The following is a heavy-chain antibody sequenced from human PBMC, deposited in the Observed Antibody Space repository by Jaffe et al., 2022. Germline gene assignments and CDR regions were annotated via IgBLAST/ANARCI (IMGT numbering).Heavy chain of an antibody. V-gene: IGHV3-30*02. CDR2: IGYDGSNK. Sequence: QVQLVESGGGVVQPGGSLRLACAASGFTFSSYGMHWVRQAPGKGLDWVAFIGYDGSNKYYADFVKGRFTISRDNSNNTLYLQMNSLRAEDTAVYYCAKADRTTVTTFTTLPLNDYWGQGTLVTVSS. D-gene: IGHD4-17*01. J-gene: IGHJ4*02. CDR1: GFTFSSYG. CDR3: AKADRTTVTTFTTLPLNDY.